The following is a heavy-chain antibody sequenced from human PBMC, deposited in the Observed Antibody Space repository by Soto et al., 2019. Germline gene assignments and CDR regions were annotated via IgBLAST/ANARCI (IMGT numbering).Heavy chain of an antibody. J-gene: IGHJ5*02. Sequence: PGGSLRLSCAASGFSFSTYNMNWVRQAPGKGLEWVSYISSSSGSIYYADSVKGRFTISRDNAKSSLYLQMSGLRDEDTAVYYCARGVLNYFGSDWFDPWGQGTPVTVSS. CDR2: ISSSSGSI. D-gene: IGHD3-10*01. CDR1: GFSFSTYN. CDR3: ARGVLNYFGSDWFDP. V-gene: IGHV3-48*02.